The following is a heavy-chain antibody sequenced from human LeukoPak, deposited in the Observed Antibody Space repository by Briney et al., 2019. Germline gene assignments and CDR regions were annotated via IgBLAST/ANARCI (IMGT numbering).Heavy chain of an antibody. V-gene: IGHV6-1*01. Sequence: SQTLSLTCAISGDGVSSNSAAWNWIRQSPSRGLEWLGSTYFRSKWYNDYAVSVKSRITIDPDISKNQFSLHLNSVTPEDTAVYYCAKGGDSFDFWGQGTLVTVSS. J-gene: IGHJ4*02. D-gene: IGHD2-15*01. CDR3: AKGGDSFDF. CDR1: GDGVSSNSAA. CDR2: TYFRSKWYN.